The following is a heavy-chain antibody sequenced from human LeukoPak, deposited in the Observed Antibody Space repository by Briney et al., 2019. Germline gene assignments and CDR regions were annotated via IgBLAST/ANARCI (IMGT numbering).Heavy chain of an antibody. CDR2: IHTSGST. CDR1: GGSISYYH. V-gene: IGHV4-4*07. D-gene: IGHD6-19*01. J-gene: IGHJ4*02. CDR3: ARRDISSGWSFDY. Sequence: SETLSLTCTDSGGSISYYHWSWIRQPAGKGLEWIAQIHTSGSTNYNPPLKSRVGMSTDTTEDQVSLTIRSVTAADTAFYYCARRDISSGWSFDYWGQGTLVTVSS.